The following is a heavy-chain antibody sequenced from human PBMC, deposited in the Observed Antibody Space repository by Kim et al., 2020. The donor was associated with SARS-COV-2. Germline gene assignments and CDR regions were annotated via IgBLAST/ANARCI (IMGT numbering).Heavy chain of an antibody. CDR3: ARVRLAAAPNWFGP. D-gene: IGHD6-13*01. CDR1: GFTFSSFC. Sequence: GGSLRLSCAASGFTFSSFCMHWVRQAPGKGLEWVAVIWYDGSNKYYADSVKGRFTISRDNSKNTLYLQMTSLRADDTAVYYCARVRLAAAPNWFGPWGQGTLGTVSS. J-gene: IGHJ5*02. V-gene: IGHV3-33*01. CDR2: IWYDGSNK.